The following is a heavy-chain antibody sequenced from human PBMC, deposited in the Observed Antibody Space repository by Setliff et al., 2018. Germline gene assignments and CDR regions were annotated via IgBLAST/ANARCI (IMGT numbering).Heavy chain of an antibody. CDR2: INYSGST. CDR1: GGSISSYY. Sequence: SETLSLTCTVSGGSISSYYWSWIRQPPGKGLEWIGYINYSGSTNYNPSLKSRVTISEDMSKNQFSLKVSSVTAADTAIYYCALSSSWFKDFQHWGQGTLGTVSS. V-gene: IGHV4-59*01. D-gene: IGHD6-13*01. CDR3: ALSSSWFKDFQH. J-gene: IGHJ1*01.